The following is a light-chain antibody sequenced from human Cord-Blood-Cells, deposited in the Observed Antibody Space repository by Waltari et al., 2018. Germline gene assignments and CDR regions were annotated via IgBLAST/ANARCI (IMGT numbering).Light chain of an antibody. CDR3: CSYAPVV. CDR1: VSHVARYNL. CDR2: EVS. V-gene: IGLV2-23*02. J-gene: IGLJ2*01. Sequence: SALTQPASVCGSPGQPTTIPGTGPVSHVARYNLVSWYQQHTGKAPNLMIYEVSKRPSGVSNRFSGSKSGNTASLTISGLQAEDEADYYCCSYAPVVFGGGTKLTVL.